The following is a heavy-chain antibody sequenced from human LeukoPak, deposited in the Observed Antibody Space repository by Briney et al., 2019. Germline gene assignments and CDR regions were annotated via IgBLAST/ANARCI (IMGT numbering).Heavy chain of an antibody. CDR1: GGSISSSSYY. V-gene: IGHV4-61*01. Sequence: SETLSLTCTVSGGSISSSSYYWSWIRQPPGKGLEWIGYIYYSGSTNYNPSLKSRVTISVDTSKNQFSLKLSSVTAADTAVYYCARDFAYLDVWGKGTTVTISS. CDR3: ARDFAYLDV. CDR2: IYYSGST. J-gene: IGHJ6*03.